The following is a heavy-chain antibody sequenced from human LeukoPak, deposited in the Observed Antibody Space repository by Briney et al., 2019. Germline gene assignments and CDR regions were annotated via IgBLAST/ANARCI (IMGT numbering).Heavy chain of an antibody. CDR1: GFTFSSFW. CDR3: ARPGLWFGESFDY. D-gene: IGHD3-10*01. J-gene: IGHJ4*02. CDR2: INHSGST. Sequence: PGGSLRLSCAASGFTFSSFWMSWVRQPPGKGLEWIGEINHSGSTNYNPSLKSRVTISVDTSKNQFSLKLSSVTAADTAVYYCARPGLWFGESFDYWGQGTLVTVSS. V-gene: IGHV4-34*01.